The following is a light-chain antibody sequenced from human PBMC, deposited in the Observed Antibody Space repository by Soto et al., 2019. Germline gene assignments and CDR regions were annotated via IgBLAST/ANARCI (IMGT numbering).Light chain of an antibody. Sequence: EILMTQSPPTLSMSLGERATLSCRPSQSISYNLAWYQQIPGQAPRLLIYRASTRATGIPDRFSGDGSGTEFLRTISSLQSEDFAVYYCQQYDDFPATFGPGTTVDI. J-gene: IGKJ3*01. CDR2: RAS. V-gene: IGKV3-15*01. CDR1: QSISYN. CDR3: QQYDDFPAT.